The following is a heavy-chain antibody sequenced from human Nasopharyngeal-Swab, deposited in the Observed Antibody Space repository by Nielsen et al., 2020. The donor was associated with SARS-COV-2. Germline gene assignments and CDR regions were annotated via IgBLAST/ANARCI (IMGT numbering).Heavy chain of an antibody. J-gene: IGHJ6*03. CDR3: ARGPYYDFWSGHSSYYYMDV. CDR1: GYTFTGYY. V-gene: IGHV1-2*04. Sequence: ASVKVSCKASGYTFTGYYMHWVRQAPEQGLEWMGWINPNSGGTNYAQKFQGWVTMTRDTSISTAYMELSRLRSDDTAVYYCARGPYYDFWSGHSSYYYMDVWGKGTTVTVSS. CDR2: INPNSGGT. D-gene: IGHD3-3*01.